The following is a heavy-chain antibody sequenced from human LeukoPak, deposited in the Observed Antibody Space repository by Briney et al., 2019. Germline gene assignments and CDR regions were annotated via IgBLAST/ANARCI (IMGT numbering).Heavy chain of an antibody. Sequence: HGESLKISCKGSGYSFTSYWIGWVRQMPGKGLEWMGIIYPGDSDTRYSPSFQGQVTISADKSISTAYLQWSSLKASDTAMYYCARSVPSGYYTGLFDYWGQGTLVTVSS. CDR1: GYSFTSYW. J-gene: IGHJ4*02. CDR3: ARSVPSGYYTGLFDY. CDR2: IYPGDSDT. D-gene: IGHD3-3*01. V-gene: IGHV5-51*01.